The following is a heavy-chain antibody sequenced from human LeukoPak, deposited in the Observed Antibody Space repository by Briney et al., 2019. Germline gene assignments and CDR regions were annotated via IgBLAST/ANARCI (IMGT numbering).Heavy chain of an antibody. D-gene: IGHD3-10*01. CDR3: ARTRGHFDY. V-gene: IGHV6-1*01. CDR1: GDSVSSNSAA. CDR2: TYYRSKWYN. J-gene: IGHJ4*02. Sequence: SQTLSLACAISGDSVSSNSAAWTGIRQSPSRGLEWLGRTYYRSKWYNDYAVSVKSRITINPDTSKNQFSLQLNSMTPEDTALYYCARTRGHFDYWGQGTLVTVSS.